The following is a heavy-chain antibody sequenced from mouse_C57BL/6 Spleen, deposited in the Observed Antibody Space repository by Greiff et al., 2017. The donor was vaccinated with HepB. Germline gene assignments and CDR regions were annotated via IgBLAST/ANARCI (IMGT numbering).Heavy chain of an antibody. CDR1: GYTFTSYW. J-gene: IGHJ1*03. Sequence: QVHVKQPGTELVKPGASVKLSCKASGYTFTSYWMHWVKQRPGQGLEWIGNINPSNGGTNYNEKFKSKATLTVDKSSSTAYMQLSSLTSEDSAVYYCARDTVVGLRYFDVWGTGTTVTVSS. CDR3: ARDTVVGLRYFDV. CDR2: INPSNGGT. V-gene: IGHV1-53*01. D-gene: IGHD1-1*01.